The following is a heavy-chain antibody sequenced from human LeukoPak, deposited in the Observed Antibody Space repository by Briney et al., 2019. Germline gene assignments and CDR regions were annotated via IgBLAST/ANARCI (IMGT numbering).Heavy chain of an antibody. CDR3: AKDGGSGNYFAFDI. Sequence: GGSLRLSCAASGLTFNSYGMHWVRQAPGKGLEWVAFIRYDGSKSYFADSVKGRFALSRDNSKNTLYLQMSSLRPEDTAVYFCAKDGGSGNYFAFDIWGQGTMVTVSS. D-gene: IGHD1-26*01. V-gene: IGHV3-30*02. J-gene: IGHJ3*02. CDR1: GLTFNSYG. CDR2: IRYDGSKS.